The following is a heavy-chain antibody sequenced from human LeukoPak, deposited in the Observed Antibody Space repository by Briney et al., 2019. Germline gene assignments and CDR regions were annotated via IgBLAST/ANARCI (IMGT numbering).Heavy chain of an antibody. CDR1: GGSFSGYY. Sequence: SETLSLTCAVYGGSFSGYYWSWIRQPPGKGLEWIGSISYSGSTHYNPSLKSRVTALRDTSKNQFSLKLSSVTAADTAVYYCARINGGIWGQGILVTVSS. V-gene: IGHV4-34*01. CDR2: ISYSGST. D-gene: IGHD3-3*02. J-gene: IGHJ4*02. CDR3: ARINGGI.